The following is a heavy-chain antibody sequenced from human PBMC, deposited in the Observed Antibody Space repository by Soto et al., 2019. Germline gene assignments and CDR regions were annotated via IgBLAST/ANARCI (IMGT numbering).Heavy chain of an antibody. Sequence: SETLSLTRTFSGCSISSGSYYWGWILQPPGKGLVWIGSIHHSGSTYYHPSLKSRVTISVDTSKNPFSLKLSSVTAADTAVYYCARHRRDYYDSTPGWDLHYFDYWGQGTLVTV. D-gene: IGHD3-22*01. J-gene: IGHJ4*02. CDR2: IHHSGST. CDR1: GCSISSGSYY. CDR3: ARHRRDYYDSTPGWDLHYFDY. V-gene: IGHV4-39*01.